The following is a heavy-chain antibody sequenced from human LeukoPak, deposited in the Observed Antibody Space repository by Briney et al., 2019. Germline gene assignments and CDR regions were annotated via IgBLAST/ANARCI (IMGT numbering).Heavy chain of an antibody. J-gene: IGHJ4*02. CDR2: INHSGST. D-gene: IGHD3-10*01. CDR1: GGSFSGYY. Sequence: PSETLSLTCAVYGGSFSGYYWSWIRQPPGKGLEWIGEINHSGSTNYNPSLKSRVTISVDTSKNQFSLKLSSVTAADTAVYYCAREGSGSYYRAPFDYWGQGTLVTVSS. CDR3: AREGSGSYYRAPFDY. V-gene: IGHV4-34*01.